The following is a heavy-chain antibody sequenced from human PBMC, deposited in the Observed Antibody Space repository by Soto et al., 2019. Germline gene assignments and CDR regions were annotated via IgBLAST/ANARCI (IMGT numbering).Heavy chain of an antibody. V-gene: IGHV3-23*01. CDR3: ARRPVTYYFDY. CDR1: GFTFSSYA. CDR2: MSGSGDSI. Sequence: GGSLRLSCAASGFTFSSYAMSWVRQAPGKGLEWVSSMSGSGDSIYYADSVRGRFTISRDNSKNTLYLQMDSLRAEDTAVYYCARRPVTYYFDYWGQGTLVTVSS. J-gene: IGHJ4*02. D-gene: IGHD4-17*01.